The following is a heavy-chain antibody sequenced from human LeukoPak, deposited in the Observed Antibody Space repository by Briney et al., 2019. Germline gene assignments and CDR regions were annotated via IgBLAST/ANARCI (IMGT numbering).Heavy chain of an antibody. CDR1: GYTFTSYC. Sequence: ASVKVSCKASGYTFTSYCIHWVRQAPGQGLEWMGIINPSGGSTSYAQKFQGRVTMTRDMSTSTVYMELSSLRSEDTAVYYCARDITMILVAGDAFDIWGQGTMVTVSS. CDR2: INPSGGST. CDR3: ARDITMILVAGDAFDI. V-gene: IGHV1-46*01. J-gene: IGHJ3*02. D-gene: IGHD3-22*01.